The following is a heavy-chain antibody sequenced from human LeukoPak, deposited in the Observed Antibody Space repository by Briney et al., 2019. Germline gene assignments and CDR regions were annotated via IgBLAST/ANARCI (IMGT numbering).Heavy chain of an antibody. V-gene: IGHV4-39*01. CDR2: IYYSGST. D-gene: IGHD3-10*01. J-gene: IGHJ4*02. CDR1: GGSISSSSYY. CDR3: ARQKWFGELYYYFDY. Sequence: SSETLSLTCTVSGGSISSSSYYWGWIRQPPGKGLEWIGSIYYSGSTYYNPSLKSRVTISVDTSKNQFSLKLSSVTAADTAVYYCARQKWFGELYYYFDYWGQGTLVTVSS.